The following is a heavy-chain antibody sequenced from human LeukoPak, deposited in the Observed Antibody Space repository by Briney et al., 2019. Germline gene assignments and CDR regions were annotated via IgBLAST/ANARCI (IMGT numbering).Heavy chain of an antibody. Sequence: GGSLRLSCAASGFTFSSYGMHWVRQAPGKGLEWVAVIWYDGSNKYYADSVKGRFTISRDNSKNTLYLQMNSLRAEDTAVYYCAKERTQTTSFDYWGQGTLVTVSS. J-gene: IGHJ4*02. CDR2: IWYDGSNK. CDR3: AKERTQTTSFDY. V-gene: IGHV3-33*06. D-gene: IGHD2/OR15-2a*01. CDR1: GFTFSSYG.